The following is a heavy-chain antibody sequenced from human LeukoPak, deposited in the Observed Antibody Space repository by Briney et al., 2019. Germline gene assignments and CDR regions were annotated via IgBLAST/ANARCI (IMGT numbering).Heavy chain of an antibody. CDR1: GYSSTNYG. Sequence: ASVKVSCKASGYSSTNYGISWVRQAPGQGLEWMGWIHIYRGNTNYAQKFQGRVTITADNSTGTAYMELSSLRSDDTAVYYCARETGYAYGRAPLDYWGQGTLVTVSS. J-gene: IGHJ4*02. V-gene: IGHV1-18*01. D-gene: IGHD5-18*01. CDR2: IHIYRGNT. CDR3: ARETGYAYGRAPLDY.